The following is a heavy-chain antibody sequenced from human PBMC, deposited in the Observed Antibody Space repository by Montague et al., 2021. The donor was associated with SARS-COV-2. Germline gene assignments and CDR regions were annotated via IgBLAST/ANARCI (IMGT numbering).Heavy chain of an antibody. V-gene: IGHV4-59*01. D-gene: IGHD3-10*01. CDR1: GGSISTYY. CDR2: IYYSGST. J-gene: IGHJ3*02. CDR3: AGAEITMVRGVNRWAFDI. Sequence: SETLSLTCTVSGGSISTYYWSWIRQPPGKGLEWIGYIYYSGSTNYYPXLKSRVTISVDTSKNQFSLKLSSVTAAATAVYYCAGAEITMVRGVNRWAFDIWGQGTMVTVSS.